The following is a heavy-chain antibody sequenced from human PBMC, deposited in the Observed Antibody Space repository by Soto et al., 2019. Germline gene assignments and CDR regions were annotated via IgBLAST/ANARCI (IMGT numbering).Heavy chain of an antibody. Sequence: PSETLSLTCTVSGGSISSSSYYWGWIRQPPGKGLEWIGSIYYSGSTYYNPSPKSRVTISVGTSKNQFSLKLSSVTAADTAVYYCARHSHVLLWFGELLDYYYYGMDVWGQGTMVTV. CDR3: ARHSHVLLWFGELLDYYYYGMDV. J-gene: IGHJ6*02. CDR1: GGSISSSSYY. CDR2: IYYSGST. V-gene: IGHV4-39*01. D-gene: IGHD3-10*01.